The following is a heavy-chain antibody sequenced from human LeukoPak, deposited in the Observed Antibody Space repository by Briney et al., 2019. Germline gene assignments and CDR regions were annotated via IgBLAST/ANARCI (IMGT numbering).Heavy chain of an antibody. Sequence: GGSLRLSCAASGFTFSSYGMHWVRQAPGKGLEWVAVISYDGSNKYYADSVKGRFTISRDNSKNTLYLQMNSLRAEDTAVYYCAKDLGYDSSRYIEAFDYWGQGTLVTVSS. CDR2: ISYDGSNK. J-gene: IGHJ4*02. D-gene: IGHD3-22*01. CDR1: GFTFSSYG. CDR3: AKDLGYDSSRYIEAFDY. V-gene: IGHV3-30*18.